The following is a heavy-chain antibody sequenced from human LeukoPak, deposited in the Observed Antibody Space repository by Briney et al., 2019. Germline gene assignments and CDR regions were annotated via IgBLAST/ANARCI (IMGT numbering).Heavy chain of an antibody. CDR1: GYSISNGYY. CDR3: ARLEWEYYFDY. D-gene: IGHD1-26*01. J-gene: IGHJ4*02. V-gene: IGHV4-38-2*02. Sequence: SETLSLTCTVSGYSISNGYYWDWIRRPPGRGLEWIGNIYRSGSTSYNPSLKSRVTISVDTSKNQFSLKVNSVTAADTAVYYCARLEWEYYFDYWGQGTLVTVSS. CDR2: IYRSGST.